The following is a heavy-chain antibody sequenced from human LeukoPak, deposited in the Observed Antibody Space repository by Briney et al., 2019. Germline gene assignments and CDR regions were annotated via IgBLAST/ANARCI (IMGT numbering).Heavy chain of an antibody. J-gene: IGHJ5*02. D-gene: IGHD6-19*01. CDR1: GASITSYY. CDR3: ARDGSDWYDDWFDP. CDR2: SYYSGSA. Sequence: PSETLSLTCTVSGASITSYYWSWIRQPPGKGLEWIGYSYYSGSANYNPSLKSRVTISVDTSKNQFSLKVNSVTAADTAVYYCARDGSDWYDDWFDPWGQGTLVTVSS. V-gene: IGHV4-59*01.